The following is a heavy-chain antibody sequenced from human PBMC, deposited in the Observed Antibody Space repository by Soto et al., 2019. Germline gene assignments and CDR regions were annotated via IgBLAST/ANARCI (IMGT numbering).Heavy chain of an antibody. CDR3: VNHDLYRFDS. V-gene: IGHV4-4*02. CDR1: GGSITSNW. J-gene: IGHJ5*01. D-gene: IGHD2-8*01. CDR2: MHHSGSA. Sequence: QVQLQESGPGLVKPSETLSLTCAVSGGSITSNWWSWVRQPPGKGLEWIGEMHHSGSANYKSSLPTRVTMSVDKSKNEFSLKLTSVTAADTAVYYCVNHDLYRFDSWGQGTLVTVSS.